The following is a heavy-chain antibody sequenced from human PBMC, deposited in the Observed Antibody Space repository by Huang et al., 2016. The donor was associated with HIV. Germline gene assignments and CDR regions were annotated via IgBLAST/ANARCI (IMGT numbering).Heavy chain of an antibody. CDR3: ARQWTILEWLLGLDV. V-gene: IGHV4-34*02. CDR1: GGSFTGNY. D-gene: IGHD3-3*01. J-gene: IGHJ6*02. Sequence: QMQLQQRGAGLLKPSETLSLTCGVSGGSFTGNYLTWLRQAPGKGLEWIGEVNDSGSTHPTPPLNGRVTISLDKSNRELSLNLRSVTAADTAVYYCARQWTILEWLLGLDVWGQGTTVIVSS. CDR2: VNDSGST.